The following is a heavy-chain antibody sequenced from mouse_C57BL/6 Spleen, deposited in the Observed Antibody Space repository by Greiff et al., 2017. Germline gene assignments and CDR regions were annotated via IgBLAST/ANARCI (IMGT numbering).Heavy chain of an antibody. CDR1: GYTFTDYY. J-gene: IGHJ2*01. V-gene: IGHV1-26*01. D-gene: IGHD2-3*01. Sequence: VQLQQSGPELVKPGASVKISCKASGYTFTDYYMNWVKQSHGKGLEWIGDINPNNGGTSYNQKFKGKAKLTVDKSSSTAYMELRSLTSEDSAVYYCARWDDGYPDYWGQGTTLTVSS. CDR2: INPNNGGT. CDR3: ARWDDGYPDY.